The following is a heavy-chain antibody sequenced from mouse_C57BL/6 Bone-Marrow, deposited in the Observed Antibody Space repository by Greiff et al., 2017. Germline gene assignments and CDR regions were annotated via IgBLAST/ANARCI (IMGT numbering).Heavy chain of an antibody. V-gene: IGHV1-5*01. J-gene: IGHJ2*01. CDR1: GYTFTSYW. D-gene: IGHD1-1*01. CDR3: TRITTVVATDYFDY. Sequence: EVKVVESGTVLARPGASVKMSCKTSGYTFTSYWMHWVKQRPGQGLEWIGAIYPGNSDTSYNQKFKGKAKLTAVTSASTAYMELSSLTNEDSAVYYCTRITTVVATDYFDYWGQGTTLTVSS. CDR2: IYPGNSDT.